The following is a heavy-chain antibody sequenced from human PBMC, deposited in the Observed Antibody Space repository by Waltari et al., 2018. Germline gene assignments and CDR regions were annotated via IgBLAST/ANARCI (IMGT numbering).Heavy chain of an antibody. Sequence: QVQLVESGGGVVQPGRSLSLSCAASGFTFSSYAMTWVRQAPGKGLEWVAVISYDGSNKDYSDSVKGRVTNSRDKSKNTMDLQMNSLRAEDTAVYYCARDKSEFRYYDSSGPAEYFQHWGQGTLVTVSS. V-gene: IGHV3-30*16. J-gene: IGHJ1*01. CDR3: ARDKSEFRYYDSSGPAEYFQH. CDR2: ISYDGSNK. CDR1: GFTFSSYA. D-gene: IGHD3-22*01.